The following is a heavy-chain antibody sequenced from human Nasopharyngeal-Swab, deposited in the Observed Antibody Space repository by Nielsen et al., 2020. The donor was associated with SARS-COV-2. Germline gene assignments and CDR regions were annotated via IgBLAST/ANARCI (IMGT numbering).Heavy chain of an antibody. CDR1: GFIFSASA. Sequence: GGSLRLSCAASGFIFSASAMHWVRQASGNGLEWLGRIGDKDHNYATTYGASVKGRFTISRDDSKNTVFLQMDSLKTEDTALYYCTTDFYFDYWGQGTLVTVSS. CDR3: TTDFYFDY. V-gene: IGHV3-73*01. J-gene: IGHJ4*02. CDR2: IGDKDHNYAT.